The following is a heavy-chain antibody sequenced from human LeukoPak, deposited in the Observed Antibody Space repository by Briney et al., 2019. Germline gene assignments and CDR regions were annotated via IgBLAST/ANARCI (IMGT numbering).Heavy chain of an antibody. J-gene: IGHJ4*02. Sequence: ASVKVSCKASGFTFTSSAMQWVRQARGQRLEWIGWIVVGSGNTNYAQKFQERVTITRDMSTSTAYMELSSLRSEDTAVYYCAAEIVGATMGFSQDWGQGTLVTVSS. D-gene: IGHD1-26*01. CDR1: GFTFTSSA. CDR2: IVVGSGNT. CDR3: AAEIVGATMGFSQD. V-gene: IGHV1-58*02.